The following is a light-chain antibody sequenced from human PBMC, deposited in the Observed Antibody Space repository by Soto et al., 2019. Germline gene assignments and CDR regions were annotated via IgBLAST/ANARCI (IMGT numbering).Light chain of an antibody. J-gene: IGLJ2*01. Sequence: QSALTQPASVSGSPGQSITISCTGTSSDVGGYNYVSWYQQHPGQAPKLMIYDVSNRPSGVSDRFSGSKSGNTASLTISGLQAEDVADYYCSSYTSSSPHVVFGGGTNLTVL. CDR3: SSYTSSSPHVV. CDR2: DVS. CDR1: SSDVGGYNY. V-gene: IGLV2-14*01.